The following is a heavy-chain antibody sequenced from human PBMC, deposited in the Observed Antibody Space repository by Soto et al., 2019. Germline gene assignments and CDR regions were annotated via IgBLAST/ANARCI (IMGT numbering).Heavy chain of an antibody. V-gene: IGHV4-59*08. Sequence: SETLSLTCTVSGGSISSYDWSWIRQPPGKGLEWIGYIYYSGSTNYNPSLKSRVTISVDTSKNQFSLKLSSVTAADTAVYYCARRNKERGYSGYGGYYYYYMDVWGKGTTVPVSS. J-gene: IGHJ6*03. CDR2: IYYSGST. D-gene: IGHD5-12*01. CDR1: GGSISSYD. CDR3: ARRNKERGYSGYGGYYYYYMDV.